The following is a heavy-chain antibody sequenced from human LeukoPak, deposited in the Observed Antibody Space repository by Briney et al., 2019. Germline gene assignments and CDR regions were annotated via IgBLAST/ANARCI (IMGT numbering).Heavy chain of an antibody. CDR1: GFTFSSYG. CDR3: ARGLQNYYGLDV. Sequence: GGSLRLSCAASGFTFSSYGMHWVRQAPGKGLEWVAVIWYDGSNKYYADSVKGRFTISRDNSKNTLYLQTNTLRAEDTAVYYCARGLQNYYGLDVWGQGTTVTVSS. CDR2: IWYDGSNK. V-gene: IGHV3-33*01. J-gene: IGHJ6*02.